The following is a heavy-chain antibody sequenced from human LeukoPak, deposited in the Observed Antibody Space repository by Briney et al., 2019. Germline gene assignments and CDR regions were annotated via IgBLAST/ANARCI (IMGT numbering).Heavy chain of an antibody. V-gene: IGHV4-39*01. D-gene: IGHD3/OR15-3a*01. CDR2: IYYRGST. Sequence: PSETLSLTCTVSGGSISSSNYYWGWIRQPPGKGLEWIGSIYYRGSTYYNPSLMSRVTIFVDTSKNQFSLKLSSVTAADTAVYYCARQTGSGLFILPGGQGTLVTVSS. CDR3: ARQTGSGLFILP. CDR1: GGSISSSNYY. J-gene: IGHJ4*02.